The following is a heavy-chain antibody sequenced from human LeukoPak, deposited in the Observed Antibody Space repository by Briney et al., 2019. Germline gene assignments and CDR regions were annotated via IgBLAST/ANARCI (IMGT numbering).Heavy chain of an antibody. CDR3: VRPAGYSSSWSFDY. J-gene: IGHJ4*02. CDR2: IYPGDSDT. V-gene: IGHV5-51*01. CDR1: GYSFTSYW. Sequence: GESLKISCKGSGYSFTSYWIGWVRQMPGKGLEWMAFIYPGDSDTRYSPSFQGLVTISADKSISTAYLQWSSLKASDTAMYYCVRPAGYSSSWSFDYWGQGALVTVSS. D-gene: IGHD6-13*01.